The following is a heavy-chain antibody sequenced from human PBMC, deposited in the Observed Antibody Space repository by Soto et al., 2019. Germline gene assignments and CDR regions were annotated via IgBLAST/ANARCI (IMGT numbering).Heavy chain of an antibody. D-gene: IGHD2-2*01. CDR2: INHSGST. J-gene: IGHJ5*02. V-gene: IGHV4-34*01. CDR1: GGSFSGYY. CDR3: ARKVPAAIGNNWFDP. Sequence: QVQLQQWGAGLLKPSETLSLTCAVYGGSFSGYYWSWIRQPPGKGLEWIGEINHSGSTNYNPSLKSRVTISVYTSKNQFSLKLSSVTAADTAVYYCARKVPAAIGNNWFDPWGQGTLVTVSS.